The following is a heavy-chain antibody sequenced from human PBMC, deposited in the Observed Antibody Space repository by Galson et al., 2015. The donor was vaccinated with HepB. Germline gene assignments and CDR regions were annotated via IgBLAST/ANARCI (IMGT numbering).Heavy chain of an antibody. CDR3: ARRYCSGGSCYSYYYYYYGMDV. Sequence: SLRLSCAASGFTFSSYAMHWVRQAPGKGLEWVAVISYDGSNKYYADSVKGRFTISRDNSKNTLYLQMNSLRAEDTAVYYCARRYCSGGSCYSYYYYYYGMDVWGQGTTATVSS. CDR1: GFTFSSYA. V-gene: IGHV3-30-3*01. D-gene: IGHD2-15*01. J-gene: IGHJ6*02. CDR2: ISYDGSNK.